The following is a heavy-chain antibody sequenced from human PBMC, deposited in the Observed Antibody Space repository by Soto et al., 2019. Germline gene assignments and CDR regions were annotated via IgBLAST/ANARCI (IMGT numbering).Heavy chain of an antibody. CDR1: GFTFSSDG. J-gene: IGHJ3*01. Sequence: PGGSLRLSCAASGFTFSSDGMHWVRQAPGKGLEWVAVISYDGSYQYYVDSVKGRFTISRDNSKNTLYLQMNSLRAEDTAVYYCAKDEISKTIRGDAFNFRGQGTMVTVSS. D-gene: IGHD1-7*01. V-gene: IGHV3-30*18. CDR3: AKDEISKTIRGDAFNF. CDR2: ISYDGSYQ.